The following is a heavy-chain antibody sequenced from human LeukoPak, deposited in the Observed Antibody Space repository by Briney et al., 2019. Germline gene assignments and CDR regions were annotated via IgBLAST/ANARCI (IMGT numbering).Heavy chain of an antibody. V-gene: IGHV4-59*12. CDR1: DDSITIYY. D-gene: IGHD4-17*01. CDR2: IDHTGTT. J-gene: IGHJ6*03. Sequence: SETLSLTCSVSDDSITIYYWTWIRQPPGKGLEWIGYIDHTGTTNYNPSLNSRVTISRDTSKNHFSLQLSSVTAADTAVYYCARDVGKFYYYMDVWGKGTTVTISS. CDR3: ARDVGKFYYYMDV.